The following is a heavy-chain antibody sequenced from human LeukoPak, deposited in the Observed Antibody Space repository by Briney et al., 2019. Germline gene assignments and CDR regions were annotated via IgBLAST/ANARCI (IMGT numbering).Heavy chain of an antibody. CDR2: IYPGDSDT. D-gene: IGHD1-26*01. J-gene: IGHJ3*02. CDR3: ARPVVGANDAFDI. CDR1: GYSFTSYW. Sequence: GESLKISSKGSGYSFTSYWIGWVRQMPGKGLEWMGIIYPGDSDTRYSPSFQGQVTISADKSISTAYLQWSSLKASDTAMYYCARPVVGANDAFDIWGQGTMVTVSS. V-gene: IGHV5-51*01.